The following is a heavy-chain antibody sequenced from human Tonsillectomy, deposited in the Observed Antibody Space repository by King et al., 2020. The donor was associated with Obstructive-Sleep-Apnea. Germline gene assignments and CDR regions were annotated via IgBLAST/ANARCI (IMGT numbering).Heavy chain of an antibody. CDR2: IYSGGST. D-gene: IGHD6-19*01. J-gene: IGHJ4*02. CDR1: GFTVSSNY. Sequence: QLVQSGGGLVQPGGSLRLSCAVSGFTVSSNYMSLVRQAPGKGLEWVSVIYSGGSTYYADSVKGRFTISRDNSKNTLYLQMNSLRAEDTAVYYCARDVAVAARGYWGQGTLVTVSS. CDR3: ARDVAVAARGY. V-gene: IGHV3-66*01.